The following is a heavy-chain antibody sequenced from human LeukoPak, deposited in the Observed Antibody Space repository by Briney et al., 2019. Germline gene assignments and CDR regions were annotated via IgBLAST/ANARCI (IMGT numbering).Heavy chain of an antibody. D-gene: IGHD7-27*01. Sequence: PSETLSLTCTVPGGSISSYYWGWVRQPPGKALEWIGNIFYSGSTYYSPSLKSRATTPLDTSRNQFSLKLNSVPAANTAVYYCASRKLGNDYWGQGTLVTVSS. J-gene: IGHJ4*02. CDR2: IFYSGST. CDR1: GGSISSYY. CDR3: ASRKLGNDY. V-gene: IGHV4-59*12.